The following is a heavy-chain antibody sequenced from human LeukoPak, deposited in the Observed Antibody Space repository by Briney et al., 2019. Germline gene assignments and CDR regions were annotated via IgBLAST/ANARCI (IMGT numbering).Heavy chain of an antibody. V-gene: IGHV1-2*02. Sequence: ASVKVSCKASGYTFTGYYIHWVRQAPGQGLEWMGWINPNPHSGGTNYAQKFRGRVAMTSDTSITTAYMDLSGLTSDDTAMYYCAKATPSYFYYGMDVWGQGTAVTVSS. J-gene: IGHJ6*02. CDR1: GYTFTGYY. CDR3: AKATPSYFYYGMDV. CDR2: INPNPHSGGT.